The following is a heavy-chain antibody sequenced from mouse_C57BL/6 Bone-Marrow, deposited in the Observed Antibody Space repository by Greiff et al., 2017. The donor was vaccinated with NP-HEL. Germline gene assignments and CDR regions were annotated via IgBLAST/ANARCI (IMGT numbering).Heavy chain of an antibody. D-gene: IGHD1-1*01. J-gene: IGHJ1*03. Sequence: QVQLQQPGAELVKPGASVKMSCKASGYTFTSYWITWVKQRPGQGLEWIGDIYPGRGSTNYNEKFKSKATLTVDTAASTAYMQLSSLTSEDSAVYYCARTDYYGSGWYFDVWGTGTTVTVSS. CDR1: GYTFTSYW. CDR3: ARTDYYGSGWYFDV. CDR2: IYPGRGST. V-gene: IGHV1-55*01.